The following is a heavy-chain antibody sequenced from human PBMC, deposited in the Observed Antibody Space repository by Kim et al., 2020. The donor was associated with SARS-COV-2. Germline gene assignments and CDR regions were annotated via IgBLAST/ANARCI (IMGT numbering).Heavy chain of an antibody. D-gene: IGHD3-22*01. V-gene: IGHV3-33*01. Sequence: GGSLRLSCAASGFTFSSYGMHWVRQAPGKGLEWVAVIWYDGSNKYYADSVKGRFTISRDNSKNTLYLQMNSLRAEDTAVYYCARDYDSSGSYYYYGMDVWGQGTTVTVSS. CDR3: ARDYDSSGSYYYYGMDV. CDR1: GFTFSSYG. CDR2: IWYDGSNK. J-gene: IGHJ6*02.